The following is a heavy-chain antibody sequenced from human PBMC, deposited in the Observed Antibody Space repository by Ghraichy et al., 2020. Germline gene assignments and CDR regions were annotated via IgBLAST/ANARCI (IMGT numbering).Heavy chain of an antibody. J-gene: IGHJ5*02. CDR1: GSTFSNVW. Sequence: LSLTCAASGSTFSNVWMNWVRQAPGKGLEWVGRIKSISDGGTTDYAAPVKGRFTISRDDSKNTLYLQMNSLKAEDTAVYYCSGGWFDPWSQGTLVTVSS. V-gene: IGHV3-15*01. D-gene: IGHD1-26*01. CDR3: SGGWFDP. CDR2: IKSISDGGTT.